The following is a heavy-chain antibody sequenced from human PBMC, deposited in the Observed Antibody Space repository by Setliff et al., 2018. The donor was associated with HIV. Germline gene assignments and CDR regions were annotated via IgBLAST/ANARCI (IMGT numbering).Heavy chain of an antibody. V-gene: IGHV1-46*01. CDR2: INPTGGST. D-gene: IGHD5-12*01. CDR1: GYSFTNHY. CDR3: ASAGAWQRNALDI. Sequence: GASVKVSCKPPGYSFTNHYMHRVRQAPGQGLEWMGVINPTGGSTRNTQKFQGRVAMTRDTSTSTVYMELSSLRSEDTAVYYCASAGAWQRNALDIWGQGTMVTVSS. J-gene: IGHJ3*02.